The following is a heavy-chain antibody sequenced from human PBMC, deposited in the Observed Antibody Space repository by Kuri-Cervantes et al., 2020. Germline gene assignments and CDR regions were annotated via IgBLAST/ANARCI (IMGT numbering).Heavy chain of an antibody. CDR1: GFTFRSYW. D-gene: IGHD1-7*01. Sequence: GESLKISCATSGFTFRSYWMHWVRQAPGKGLVWVSRINNDGSSTSYADSVKGRFTISRDNAKNTLYLQMNSLRAEDTAVYYCARDFRDLITGTTYHYYYGMDVWGQGTTVTVSS. CDR3: ARDFRDLITGTTYHYYYGMDV. J-gene: IGHJ6*02. V-gene: IGHV3-74*01. CDR2: INNDGSST.